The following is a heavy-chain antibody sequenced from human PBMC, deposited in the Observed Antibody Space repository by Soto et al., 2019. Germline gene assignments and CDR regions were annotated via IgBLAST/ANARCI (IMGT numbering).Heavy chain of an antibody. CDR3: ASGPRYGDDEPWFWVY. J-gene: IGHJ4*02. CDR2: IWYDGSNK. V-gene: IGHV3-33*01. Sequence: QVQLVESGGGVVQPGRSLSLSCAASGFTFSSYGMHWVRQPPGKGLEWVAVIWYDGSNKYYADSVKGRFTISRDNSKNSLYLQLSSLRAEDTAAYYCASGPRYGDDEPWFWVYWGEGTMVAVSS. D-gene: IGHD4-17*01. CDR1: GFTFSSYG.